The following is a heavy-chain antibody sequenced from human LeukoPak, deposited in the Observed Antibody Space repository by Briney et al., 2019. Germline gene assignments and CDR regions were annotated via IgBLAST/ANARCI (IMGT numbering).Heavy chain of an antibody. J-gene: IGHJ4*02. Sequence: SAKVSCKASGGTFSSYAISWVRQAPGQGLEWMGGIIPIFGTANYAQKFQGRVTITADESTSTAYMELSSLRSEDTAVYYCARGYCSGGSCYAAYYFDYWGQGTLVTVSS. V-gene: IGHV1-69*13. CDR3: ARGYCSGGSCYAAYYFDY. CDR1: GGTFSSYA. D-gene: IGHD2-15*01. CDR2: IIPIFGTA.